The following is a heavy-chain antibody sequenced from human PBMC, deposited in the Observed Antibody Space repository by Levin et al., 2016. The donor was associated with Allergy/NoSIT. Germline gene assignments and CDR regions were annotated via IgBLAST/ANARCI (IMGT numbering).Heavy chain of an antibody. CDR1: GIGLNNYW. J-gene: IGHJ4*02. CDR3: AKDLPRTAAGTSVVAFRFDF. D-gene: IGHD6-13*01. V-gene: IGHV3-74*01. CDR2: INGAGTAT. Sequence: GGSLRLSCAASGIGLNNYWMHWVRQAPGKGLVWISNINGAGTATNYADSVKGRFTISRDNTRNTLYLQMNSLRAEDTAIYYCAKDLPRTAAGTSVVAFRFDFWGQGALVTVSS.